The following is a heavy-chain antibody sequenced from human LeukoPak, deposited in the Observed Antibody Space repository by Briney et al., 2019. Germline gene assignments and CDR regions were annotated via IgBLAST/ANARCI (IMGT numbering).Heavy chain of an antibody. Sequence: PGGSLRLSCAASGFSFSRYAMHWVRQAPGKGLEGVAIIWYDGSNEDYVDSVKGRFTISRANAKNILYLEMNSLRADDTAVYYCARRTVEMAAIREDNWFDPWGQGTLVIVSS. CDR3: ARRTVEMAAIREDNWFDP. D-gene: IGHD5-24*01. V-gene: IGHV3-33*01. J-gene: IGHJ5*02. CDR2: IWYDGSNE. CDR1: GFSFSRYA.